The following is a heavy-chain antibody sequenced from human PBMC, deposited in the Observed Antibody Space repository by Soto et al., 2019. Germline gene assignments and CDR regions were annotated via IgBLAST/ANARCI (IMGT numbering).Heavy chain of an antibody. CDR3: ARHRGSYRGEYYFDY. CDR1: ADSISSSSYF. V-gene: IGHV4-39*01. D-gene: IGHD3-16*02. CDR2: IYYSGST. J-gene: IGHJ4*02. Sequence: SETLSLTCTVSADSISSSSYFWGWIRQPPGKGLEWIGTIYYSGSTSYNPSLKSRVTISLDTSKNQFSLRLTSVTAADTAVYHCARHRGSYRGEYYFDYWGQGTLVTLSS.